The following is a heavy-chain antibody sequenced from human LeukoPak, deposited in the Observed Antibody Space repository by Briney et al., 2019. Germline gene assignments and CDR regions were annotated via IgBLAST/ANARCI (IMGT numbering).Heavy chain of an antibody. D-gene: IGHD1-20*01. CDR2: ISSSSSYI. CDR1: GFTFSSYS. V-gene: IGHV3-21*05. Sequence: GGSLRLSCAASGFTFSSYSMNWVRQAPGKGLEWVSYISSSSSYIYYADSVKGRFTISRDNAKNSLYLQMNSLRAEDTAVYYCARDRPGITGTTLPDYWGQGTLVTVSS. J-gene: IGHJ4*02. CDR3: ARDRPGITGTTLPDY.